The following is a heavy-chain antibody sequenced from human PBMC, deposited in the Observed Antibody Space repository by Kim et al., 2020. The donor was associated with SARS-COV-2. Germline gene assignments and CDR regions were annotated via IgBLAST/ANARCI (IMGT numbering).Heavy chain of an antibody. V-gene: IGHV3-21*01. D-gene: IGHD3-16*01. Sequence: GGSLRLSCAASGFTFSSYSMNWVRQAPGKGLEWVSSISSSSSYIYYADSVKGRFTISRDNAKNSLYLQMNSLRAEDTAVYYCARTPNMITFGGVVDYWGQGTLVTVSS. CDR1: GFTFSSYS. J-gene: IGHJ4*02. CDR2: ISSSSSYI. CDR3: ARTPNMITFGGVVDY.